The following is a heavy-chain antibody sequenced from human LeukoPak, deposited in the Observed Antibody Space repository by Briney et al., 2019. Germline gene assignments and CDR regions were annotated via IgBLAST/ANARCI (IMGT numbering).Heavy chain of an antibody. J-gene: IGHJ5*02. V-gene: IGHV4-59*08. CDR1: GRSISSYS. CDR3: ARNRNSAVLTRMWFDP. Sequence: SETLSLTCSVSGRSISSYSGRWIRQVPGRGLEYIGKIDYTGTTNYNPSLTSRVTISIDTSKTQFSLSLGSVTAADTAVYYCARNRNSAVLTRMWFDPWGRGTLVTVSS. CDR2: IDYTGTT. D-gene: IGHD2-2*01.